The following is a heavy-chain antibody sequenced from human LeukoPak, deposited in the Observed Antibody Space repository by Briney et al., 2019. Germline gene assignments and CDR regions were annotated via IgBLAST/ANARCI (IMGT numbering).Heavy chain of an antibody. Sequence: SGPALVKTTQTLTLTCTFSGFSLSTSGMRVSWIRQPPGKALEWLARIDWDDDKFYSTSLKTRLTISKDTSKNQVVLTMTNMDPVDTATYYCARTTSYCGGDCYVDWGQGTLVTVSS. D-gene: IGHD2-21*02. V-gene: IGHV2-70*04. J-gene: IGHJ4*02. CDR1: GFSLSTSGMR. CDR2: IDWDDDK. CDR3: ARTTSYCGGDCYVD.